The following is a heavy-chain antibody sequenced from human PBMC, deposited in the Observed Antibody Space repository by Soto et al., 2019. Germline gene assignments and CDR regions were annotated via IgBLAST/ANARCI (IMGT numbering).Heavy chain of an antibody. D-gene: IGHD2-15*01. CDR2: IDPSDSYT. V-gene: IGHV5-10-1*01. CDR3: ARHGGGCSGGSCTLGWFGP. CDR1: GYSFTSYW. Sequence: PGESLKISCKGSGYSFTSYWISWVRQMPGKGLEWMGRIDPSDSYTNYSPSFQGHVTISADKSISTAYLQWSSLKASDTAMYYCARHGGGCSGGSCTLGWFGPWGQGTLVTVSS. J-gene: IGHJ5*02.